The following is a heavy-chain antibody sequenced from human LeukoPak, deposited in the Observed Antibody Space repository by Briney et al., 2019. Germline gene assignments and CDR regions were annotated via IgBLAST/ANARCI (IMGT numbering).Heavy chain of an antibody. V-gene: IGHV3-33*01. CDR2: IWYDGSNK. CDR3: ARSDCFMYAFDI. D-gene: IGHD2-21*02. CDR1: GFTFSSYG. Sequence: GGSLRLSCAASGFTFSSYGMHGVRQAPGKGLEWVAVIWYDGSNKYYADSVKGRFTISRDNSKDTLYLQMNSLRAEDTAVYYCARSDCFMYAFDIWGQGTMVTVYS. J-gene: IGHJ3*02.